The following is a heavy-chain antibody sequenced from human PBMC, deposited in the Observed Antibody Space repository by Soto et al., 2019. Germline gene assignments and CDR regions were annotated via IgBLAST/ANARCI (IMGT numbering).Heavy chain of an antibody. Sequence: QVQLVESGGGVVQPGMSLRLSCAASGFIFNEYGMHWVRQAPGKGLEWVAVIWYDESNKYYADSVKGRFTISRDNSKNTMSLQMNNLRAEDTAVYYCARWGCSGTNCNLNQRSYDLWGQGPLVTVSS. CDR1: GFIFNEYG. CDR2: IWYDESNK. CDR3: ARWGCSGTNCNLNQRSYDL. D-gene: IGHD2-15*01. J-gene: IGHJ4*02. V-gene: IGHV3-33*03.